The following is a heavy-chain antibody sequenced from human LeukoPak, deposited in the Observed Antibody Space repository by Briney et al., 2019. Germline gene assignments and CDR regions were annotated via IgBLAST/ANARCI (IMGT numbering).Heavy chain of an antibody. Sequence: PSETLSLTCTVSGGSISSGGYYWSWIRQPPGKGLEWIGFIYHSGSTYYNPSLKSRVTISVDRSMTQFSLKLTSVTAADTAVYYCARADTAMIYMDVWGKGTTVTVSS. CDR1: GGSISSGGYY. CDR3: ARADTAMIYMDV. D-gene: IGHD5-18*01. V-gene: IGHV4-30-2*01. CDR2: IYHSGST. J-gene: IGHJ6*03.